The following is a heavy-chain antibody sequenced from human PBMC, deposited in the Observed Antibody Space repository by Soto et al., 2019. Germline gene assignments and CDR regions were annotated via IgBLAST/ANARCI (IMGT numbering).Heavy chain of an antibody. D-gene: IGHD1-26*01. Sequence: SETLSLTYAVSGGSIISGGYSWIWIRQPPGKGLEWIGYIYHSGSTNYNPSLKSRVTISVDTSKNQFSLKLSSVTAADTAVYYCAREYPVHSAYFDYWGQGILVTVSS. CDR3: AREYPVHSAYFDY. CDR1: GGSIISGGYS. J-gene: IGHJ4*02. V-gene: IGHV4-30-2*01. CDR2: IYHSGST.